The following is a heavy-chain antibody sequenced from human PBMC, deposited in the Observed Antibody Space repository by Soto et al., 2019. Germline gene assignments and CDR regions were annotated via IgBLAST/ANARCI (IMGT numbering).Heavy chain of an antibody. V-gene: IGHV3-30-3*01. CDR2: MSFDGYDK. Sequence: QVQLVESGGGVVQPGRSLRLSCAASGFTFSSYAMHWVRQAPGKGLEWVAAMSFDGYDKYYADSVKGRFTISRDNSMDTLYLRMTSLRAEDTAVYYCARDLKKVVRGIDYWGQGTLVTVSS. CDR3: ARDLKKVVRGIDY. CDR1: GFTFSSYA. J-gene: IGHJ4*02. D-gene: IGHD3-10*01.